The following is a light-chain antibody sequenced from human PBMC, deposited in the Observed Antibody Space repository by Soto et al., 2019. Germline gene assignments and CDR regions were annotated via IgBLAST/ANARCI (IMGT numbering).Light chain of an antibody. CDR2: DAS. CDR3: QQRSNWLT. V-gene: IGKV3-11*01. CDR1: QSVSSY. J-gene: IGKJ4*01. Sequence: EIVLTQSPATLSLSPGERATLSCRASQSVSSYLAWYQQKPGQAPRLLIYDASSRATGIPARFSGIGSGTDFTHTISSLEPEDFAVYYCQQRSNWLTFGGGTKVEIK.